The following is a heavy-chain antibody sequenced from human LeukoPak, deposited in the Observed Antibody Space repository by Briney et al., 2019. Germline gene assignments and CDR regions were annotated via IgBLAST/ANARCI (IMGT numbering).Heavy chain of an antibody. J-gene: IGHJ4*02. CDR1: GGSISNYY. D-gene: IGHD3-3*01. V-gene: IGHV4-59*01. CDR2: ISYSGST. Sequence: SETLSLTCTVSGGSISNYYWSWIRQPPGKGLEWIGYISYSGSTDYNPSLRSRVDISVDTSKNQLSLRLTSVTAADTAVYYCASHDFWSGYPDYWGQGTLVTVSS. CDR3: ASHDFWSGYPDY.